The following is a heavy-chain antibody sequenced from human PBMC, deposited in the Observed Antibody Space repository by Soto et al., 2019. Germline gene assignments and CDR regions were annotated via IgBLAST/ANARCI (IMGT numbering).Heavy chain of an antibody. CDR3: ARVMTTVTRGVWFDP. CDR2: ISSSGSTI. D-gene: IGHD4-17*01. V-gene: IGHV3-11*01. CDR1: GFNFNDYA. J-gene: IGHJ5*02. Sequence: GGSLRLSCAASGFNFNDYAMNWVRQAPGKGLEWVSYISSSGSTIYYADSVKGRFTISRDNAKNSLYLQMNSLRAEDTAVYYCARVMTTVTRGVWFDPWGQGTLVTV.